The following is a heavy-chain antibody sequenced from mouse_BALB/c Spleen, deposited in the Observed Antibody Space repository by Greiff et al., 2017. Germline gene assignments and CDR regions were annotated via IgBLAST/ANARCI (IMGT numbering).Heavy chain of an antibody. CDR1: GFTFSSYA. CDR3: AREGGYGSHWYFDV. Sequence: EVNVVESGGGLVKPGGSLKLSCAASGFTFSSYAMSWVRQSPEKRLEWVAEISSGGSYTYYPDTVTGRFTISRDNAKNTLYLEMSSLRSEDTAMYYCAREGGYGSHWYFDVWGAGTTVTVSS. D-gene: IGHD1-1*01. J-gene: IGHJ1*01. V-gene: IGHV5-9-4*01. CDR2: ISSGGSYT.